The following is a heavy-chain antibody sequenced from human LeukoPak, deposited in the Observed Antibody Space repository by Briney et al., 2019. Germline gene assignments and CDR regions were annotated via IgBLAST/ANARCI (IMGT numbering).Heavy chain of an antibody. CDR1: GGSISSGDYY. CDR3: ARDERWFGELWGYYYYYGMDV. D-gene: IGHD3-10*01. J-gene: IGHJ6*02. V-gene: IGHV4-30-4*01. Sequence: SETLSLTCTVSGGSISSGDYYWSWIRQPPGKDLEWIGYIYYSGSTYYNPSLKSRVTISVDTSKNQFSLKLSSVTAADTAVYYCARDERWFGELWGYYYYYGMDVWGQGTTVTVSS. CDR2: IYYSGST.